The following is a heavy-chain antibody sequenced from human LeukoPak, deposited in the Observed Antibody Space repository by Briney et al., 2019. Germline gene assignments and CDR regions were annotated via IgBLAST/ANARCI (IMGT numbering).Heavy chain of an antibody. Sequence: GGSLRLSCAASGFTFDDYGMSWVRQAPGKGLEWVSGINWNGGSTGYADSVKGRFTISRDNAKNPLYLQMNSLRAEDTALYYCASGNYYDSSGPHFDYWGQGTLVTVSS. D-gene: IGHD3-22*01. J-gene: IGHJ4*02. CDR2: INWNGGST. CDR1: GFTFDDYG. CDR3: ASGNYYDSSGPHFDY. V-gene: IGHV3-20*04.